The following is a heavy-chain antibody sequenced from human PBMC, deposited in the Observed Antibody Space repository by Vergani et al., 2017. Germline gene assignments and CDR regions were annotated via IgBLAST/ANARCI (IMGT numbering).Heavy chain of an antibody. CDR2: LSTTGGA. D-gene: IGHD6-13*01. J-gene: IGHJ5*02. Sequence: QAQLQESGPGLVKPSGTLSLTCHVFGVSVTDYNCNWIRQAPGKGLEWIGSLSTTGGATHASHNPSLKSRVSISVDTSESQFSLRLTSVTAADSAIYYCAGDTHSWQRADRWGQGLLVSVSS. CDR1: GVSVTDYN. V-gene: IGHV4-59*02. CDR3: AGDTHSWQRADR.